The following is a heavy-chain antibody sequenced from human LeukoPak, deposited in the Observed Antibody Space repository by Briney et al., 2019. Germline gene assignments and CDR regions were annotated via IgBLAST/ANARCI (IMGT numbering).Heavy chain of an antibody. CDR1: GFTFSSYE. CDR3: ARDPSSGWYLKGWFDP. D-gene: IGHD6-19*01. V-gene: IGHV3-21*01. Sequence: GGSLRLSCAASGFTFSSYEMNWVRQAPGKGLEWVSSISSSSNYIYYADSVKGRFTISRDNAKNSLYLQMNSLRAEDTAVYYCARDPSSGWYLKGWFDPWGQGTLVTVSS. J-gene: IGHJ5*02. CDR2: ISSSSNYI.